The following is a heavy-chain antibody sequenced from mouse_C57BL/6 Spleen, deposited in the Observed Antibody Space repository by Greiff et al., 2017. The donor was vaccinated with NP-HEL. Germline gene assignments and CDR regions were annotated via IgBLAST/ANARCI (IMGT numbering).Heavy chain of an antibody. D-gene: IGHD1-1*01. Sequence: VQLQQSGAELVRPGTSVKVSCKASGYAFTNYLIEWVKQRPGQGLEWIGVINPGSGGTNYNEKFKGKATLTADKSSSTAYMQLSSLTSEDSAVYFCARPPSPVVATDYWGQGTSVTVSS. CDR2: INPGSGGT. J-gene: IGHJ4*01. V-gene: IGHV1-54*01. CDR1: GYAFTNYL. CDR3: ARPPSPVVATDY.